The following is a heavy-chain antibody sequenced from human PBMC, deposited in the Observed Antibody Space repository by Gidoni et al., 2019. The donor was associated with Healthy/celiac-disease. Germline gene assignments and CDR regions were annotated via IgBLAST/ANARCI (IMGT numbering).Heavy chain of an antibody. CDR1: GGTIRSSNW. CDR2: IDHSVST. V-gene: IGHV4-4*02. J-gene: IGHJ4*02. D-gene: IGHD6-19*01. Sequence: QVQLQESGPGLVKPSGTLSLTCAVSGGTIRSSNWWSWVRPPPGKGLELIGEIDHSVSTNYNPSLKRRVTISVAKSTNQFSLKLSSVTAADPAVYYCARNEGSGWLFDYWGQGTLVTVSS. CDR3: ARNEGSGWLFDY.